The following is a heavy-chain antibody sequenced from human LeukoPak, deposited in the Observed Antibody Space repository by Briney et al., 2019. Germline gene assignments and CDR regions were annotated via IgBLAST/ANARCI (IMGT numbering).Heavy chain of an antibody. CDR1: GFTFSSYG. Sequence: GGSRRLSCAASGFTFSSYGIHWVRQAPGKGLEWVAVISYDGSNKYYADSVKGRFTISRDNSKNTLYLQMNSLRAEDTAVYYCAKDHGLGGFDYWGQGTLVTVSS. V-gene: IGHV3-30*18. D-gene: IGHD4-23*01. CDR3: AKDHGLGGFDY. J-gene: IGHJ4*02. CDR2: ISYDGSNK.